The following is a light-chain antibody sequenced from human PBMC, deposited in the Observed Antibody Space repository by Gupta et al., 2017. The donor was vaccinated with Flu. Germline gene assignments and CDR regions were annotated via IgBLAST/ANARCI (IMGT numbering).Light chain of an antibody. V-gene: IGLV3-19*01. CDR3: YYRDSSGNHLVV. CDR2: EEN. CDR1: SLRSYY. Sequence: SSELTQDPAVSVALGQTVRITCQGDSLRSYYASWYQQTPGQDPVLASYEENKRPSGIPDRFSCATSGNTASSTITGAQAEDEADYDGYYRDSSGNHLVVFGGGTKLTVL. J-gene: IGLJ2*01.